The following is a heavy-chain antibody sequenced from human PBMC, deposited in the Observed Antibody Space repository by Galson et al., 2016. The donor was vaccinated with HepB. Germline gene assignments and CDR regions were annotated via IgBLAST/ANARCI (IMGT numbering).Heavy chain of an antibody. CDR1: GFTLSSYS. CDR2: ITSRSTAI. CDR3: AREGTGSSSFIYYYYGMDV. V-gene: IGHV3-48*04. D-gene: IGHD6-13*01. Sequence: SLRLSCAASGFTLSSYSMNWVRQTPGKGLEWVSYITSRSTAIYYADSVKGRFTISRDNARSSLYLQMNSLRAEDTAVYYCAREGTGSSSFIYYYYGMDVWGQGTTVTVSS. J-gene: IGHJ6*02.